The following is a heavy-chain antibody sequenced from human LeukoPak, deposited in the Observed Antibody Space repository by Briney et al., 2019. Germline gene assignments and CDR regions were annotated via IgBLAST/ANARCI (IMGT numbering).Heavy chain of an antibody. D-gene: IGHD2-2*01. CDR3: ARAPITSPFYFDY. J-gene: IGHJ4*02. Sequence: GGSLRLSCTASGFAFDEHGMSWVRQVPGKGLELVSGINWSGGSTGYADPLIGRFTISRDNAKNSLYLQMDSLRAEDTALYYCARAPITSPFYFDYWGQGTLVTVSS. CDR2: INWSGGST. V-gene: IGHV3-20*04. CDR1: GFAFDEHG.